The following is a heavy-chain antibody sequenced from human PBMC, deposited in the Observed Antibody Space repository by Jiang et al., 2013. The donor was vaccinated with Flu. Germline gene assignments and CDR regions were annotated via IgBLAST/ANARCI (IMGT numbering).Heavy chain of an antibody. D-gene: IGHD4-23*01. V-gene: IGHV4-61*02. CDR2: IYTSGST. J-gene: IGHJ6*02. Sequence: GSGLVKPSQTLSLTCTVSGGSISSGSYYWSWIRQPAGKGLEWIGRIYTSGSTNYNPSLKSRVTISVDTSKNQFSLKLSSVTAADTAVYYCARADGGFDILGMDVVGPRDHGHRLL. CDR3: ARADGGFDILGMDV. CDR1: GGSISSGSYY.